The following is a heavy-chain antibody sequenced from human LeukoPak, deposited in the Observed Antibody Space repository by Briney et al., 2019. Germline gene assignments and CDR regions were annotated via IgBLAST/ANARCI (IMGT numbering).Heavy chain of an antibody. V-gene: IGHV3-23*01. D-gene: IGHD2-8*01. CDR1: GLTFSGYD. CDR2: IGGDAVAT. Sequence: GGSLRLSCAASGLTFSGYDMHWVRQAPGKGLEWVSVIGGDAVATYYADSVKGRFTISRDNSRGTLSLQMNSLRPEDTAVYYCAKDSWSRNGIYDPFDIWGRGTTVTVSS. J-gene: IGHJ3*02. CDR3: AKDSWSRNGIYDPFDI.